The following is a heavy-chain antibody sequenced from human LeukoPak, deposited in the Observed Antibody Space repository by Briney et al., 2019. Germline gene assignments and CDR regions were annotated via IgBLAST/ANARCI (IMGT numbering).Heavy chain of an antibody. V-gene: IGHV3-23*01. CDR1: GFIFSSYA. CDR3: AKSSPPGVVVVVVAAPDY. CDR2: ISGSGGST. D-gene: IGHD2-15*01. J-gene: IGHJ4*02. Sequence: PGGSLRLSCAASGFIFSSYAVSWVRQAPGKGLEWVSAISGSGGSTYYADSVKGRFTISRDNSKNTLYLQMNSLRAEDTAVYYCAKSSPPGVVVVVVAAPDYWGQGTLVTVSS.